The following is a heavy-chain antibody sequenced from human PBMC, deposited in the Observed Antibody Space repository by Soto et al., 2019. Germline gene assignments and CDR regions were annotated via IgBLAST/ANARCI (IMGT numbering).Heavy chain of an antibody. J-gene: IGHJ6*02. D-gene: IGHD3-10*01. CDR3: AREADGSPLRV. Sequence: QVQLVESGGGVVQPGRSLRLSCAASGFTFSSYGMNWVRQAPGKGLEWVAVIWYDGSNKYYADSVKGRFTISRDNSKNTLYLQMNSLRAEDTAVYYCAREADGSPLRVWGQGTTVTVSS. V-gene: IGHV3-33*01. CDR1: GFTFSSYG. CDR2: IWYDGSNK.